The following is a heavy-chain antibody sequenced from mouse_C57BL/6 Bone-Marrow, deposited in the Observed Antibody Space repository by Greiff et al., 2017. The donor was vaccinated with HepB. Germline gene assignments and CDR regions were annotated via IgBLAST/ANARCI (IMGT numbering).Heavy chain of an antibody. D-gene: IGHD1-1*01. Sequence: QVQLQQPGAELVRPGSSVKLSCKASGYTFTSYWMDWVKQRPGQGLEWIGNIYPSDSETHYNQKFKNKATLTVDKSSSTAYMQLSSLTSEDSAVYDCARGCSTTEEDYWGQGTTLTVSA. CDR2: IYPSDSET. CDR1: GYTFTSYW. V-gene: IGHV1-61*01. CDR3: ARGCSTTEEDY. J-gene: IGHJ2*01.